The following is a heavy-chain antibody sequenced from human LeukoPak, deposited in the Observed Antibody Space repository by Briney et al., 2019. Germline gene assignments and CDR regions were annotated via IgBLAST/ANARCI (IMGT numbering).Heavy chain of an antibody. V-gene: IGHV3-7*01. CDR3: ARYPRGPRGWFDP. CDR2: INQDGSEK. CDR1: GFIFSSYW. Sequence: GGSLRLSCAASGFIFSSYWMTWVRQAPGKGLEWVANINQDGSEKYYVDSVKGRFTISRDSATNSLYLQVNSLSPEDTAVYYCARYPRGPRGWFDPWGQGTLVTVSS. J-gene: IGHJ5*02.